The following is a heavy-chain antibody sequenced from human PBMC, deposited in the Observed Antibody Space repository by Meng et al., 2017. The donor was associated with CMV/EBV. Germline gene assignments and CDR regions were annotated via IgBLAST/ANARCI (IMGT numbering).Heavy chain of an antibody. V-gene: IGHV3-48*04. CDR1: GGSVSSGSYY. CDR2: ISSSSSTI. CDR3: ARGVEGFDY. J-gene: IGHJ4*02. Sequence: ETLSLTCTVSGGSVSSGSYYWSWVRQAPGKGLEWVSYISSSSSTIYYADSVKGRFTISRDNAKNSLYLQMNSLRAEDTAVYYCARGVEGFDYWGQGTLVTVSS.